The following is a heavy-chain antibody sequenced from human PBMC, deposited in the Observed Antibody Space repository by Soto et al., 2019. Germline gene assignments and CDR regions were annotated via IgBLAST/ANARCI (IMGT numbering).Heavy chain of an antibody. CDR2: MNPNSGNT. Sequence: ASVKVSCKASGYTFTSYDINWVRQATGQGLEWMGWMNPNSGNTGYAQKFQGRVTMTRNTSISTAYMELSSLRSEDTAVYYCARVLDSSGYYYLFDYWGQATLVSVYS. CDR1: GYTFTSYD. J-gene: IGHJ4*02. CDR3: ARVLDSSGYYYLFDY. V-gene: IGHV1-8*01. D-gene: IGHD3-22*01.